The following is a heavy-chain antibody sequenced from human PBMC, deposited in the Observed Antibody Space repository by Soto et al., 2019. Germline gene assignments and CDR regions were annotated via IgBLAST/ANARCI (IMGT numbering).Heavy chain of an antibody. V-gene: IGHV6-1*01. CDR3: ARGSWDDVSGHYYMDV. CDR2: TYYKSKWFN. J-gene: IGHJ6*03. CDR1: GDSVSSNSAG. Sequence: QVQLQLSGPGLMKPSQTLSLTCAISGDSVSSNSAGWNWVRQTPSRGLEWLGRTYYKSKWFNNYAVSVKSRITINPVTSQNQFSLQLDSVTPEDTAVYYCARGSWDDVSGHYYMDVWGKGTTVTVSS. D-gene: IGHD5-12*01.